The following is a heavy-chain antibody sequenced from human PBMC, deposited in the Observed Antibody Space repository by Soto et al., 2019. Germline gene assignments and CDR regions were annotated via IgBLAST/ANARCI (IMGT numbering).Heavy chain of an antibody. CDR3: ARAYYYDSSGYPDAFDI. J-gene: IGHJ3*02. Sequence: QVQLQESGPGLVKPSQTLSLTCTVSGGSISSGDYYWSWIRQPPGKGLEWIGYIYYSGSTYYNPSLKCRVTISVDSCKSQFSLKLSSVTAADTAVYYCARAYYYDSSGYPDAFDIWGQGTMVTVSS. CDR1: GGSISSGDYY. CDR2: IYYSGST. D-gene: IGHD3-22*01. V-gene: IGHV4-30-4*01.